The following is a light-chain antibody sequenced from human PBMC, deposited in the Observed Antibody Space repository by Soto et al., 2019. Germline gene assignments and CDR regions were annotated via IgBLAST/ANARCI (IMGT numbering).Light chain of an antibody. V-gene: IGLV1-44*01. CDR1: SSNIGSNT. CDR2: SND. CDR3: ATWDDSLSGFVV. Sequence: QSVLTQPPSASGAPGQRVTISCSGSSSNIGSNTVNWYQQLPGTAPKLLINSNDQRPSGVPDRFSGSKSGTSASLAISGLQSEDEADYYCATWDDSLSGFVVFGGGTQLTVL. J-gene: IGLJ7*01.